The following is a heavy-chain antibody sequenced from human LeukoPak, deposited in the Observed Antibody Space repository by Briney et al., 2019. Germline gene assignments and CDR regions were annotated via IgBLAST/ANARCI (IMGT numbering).Heavy chain of an antibody. V-gene: IGHV4-39*01. CDR3: ARLRVGATMVDY. CDR2: IYYSGST. Sequence: PSETLSLTCTVSGGSISSSSYYWGWIRQPPGKGLEWIGSIYYSGSTYYNPSLKSRVTISVDTSKNQFSLKLSSVTAADTAVYYCARLRVGATMVDYWGQGTLVTVSS. J-gene: IGHJ4*02. CDR1: GGSISSSSYY. D-gene: IGHD1-26*01.